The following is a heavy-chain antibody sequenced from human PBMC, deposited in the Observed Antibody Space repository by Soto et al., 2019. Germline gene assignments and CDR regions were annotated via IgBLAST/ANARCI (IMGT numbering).Heavy chain of an antibody. Sequence: GESLKISCAASGFTFSSYAMSWVRQAPGKGLEWVSAISGSGGSTYYADSVKGRFTISRDNSKNTLYLQMNSLRAEDTAVYYCAKDLGCSSTSCYSFDYWGQGTLVTVSS. CDR2: ISGSGGST. V-gene: IGHV3-23*01. CDR3: AKDLGCSSTSCYSFDY. D-gene: IGHD2-2*01. CDR1: GFTFSSYA. J-gene: IGHJ4*02.